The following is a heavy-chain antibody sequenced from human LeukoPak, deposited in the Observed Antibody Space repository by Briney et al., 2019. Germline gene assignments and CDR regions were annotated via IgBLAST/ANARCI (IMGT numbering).Heavy chain of an antibody. Sequence: KPSETPSLTCTVSGGSISSYYWSWIPQPPGKGLEGIGYIYYSGSTNYNPSLKSRVTISVDTSKNQFSLKLSSVTAADTAVYYYARDGLGSSSPFYYFDYWGQGTLVTVSS. D-gene: IGHD6-6*01. CDR2: IYYSGST. CDR1: GGSISSYY. CDR3: ARDGLGSSSPFYYFDY. V-gene: IGHV4-59*01. J-gene: IGHJ4*02.